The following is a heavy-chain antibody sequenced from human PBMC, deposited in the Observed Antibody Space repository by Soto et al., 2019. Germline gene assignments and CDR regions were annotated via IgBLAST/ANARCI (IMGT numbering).Heavy chain of an antibody. CDR2: LSWNSGFS. J-gene: IGHJ3*02. CDR1: GFSFDDYT. V-gene: IGHV3-9*01. Sequence: EMLLVESGGGLVQPGRSLRLSCGGSGFSFDDYTMHWVRQAPGKGPEWVASLSWNSGFSGYADSVKGRFTISRDNAQSYVHLQMNNLRTEDTALYYCAKGRGTIVVTDAYDIWGQGTMVTVSS. CDR3: AKGRGTIVVTDAYDI. D-gene: IGHD3-22*01.